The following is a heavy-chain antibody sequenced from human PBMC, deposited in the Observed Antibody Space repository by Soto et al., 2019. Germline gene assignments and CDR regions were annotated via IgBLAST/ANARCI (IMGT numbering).Heavy chain of an antibody. Sequence: EVQLLESGGGLVQPGGSLRLSCAASGFTFSSYAMSWVRQAPGKGLEWVSAISGSGGSTYYADSVKGRFTISRDNSKNTLYLQMNSLRAEATAVYYCAKDGLGFGELPYSDYWGQGTLVTVSS. CDR1: GFTFSSYA. D-gene: IGHD3-10*01. V-gene: IGHV3-23*01. J-gene: IGHJ4*02. CDR2: ISGSGGST. CDR3: AKDGLGFGELPYSDY.